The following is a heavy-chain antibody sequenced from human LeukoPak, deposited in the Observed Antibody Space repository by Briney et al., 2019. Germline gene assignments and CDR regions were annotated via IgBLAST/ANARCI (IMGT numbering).Heavy chain of an antibody. CDR2: FSGRGGST. D-gene: IGHD3-22*01. Sequence: EPGGSLRLSCAASGFTFSSYAMSWVRQAPGKGLEWVSAFSGRGGSTYYADSVKGRFTISRDNSKNTLYLQMNSLRAEDTAVYYCAKDLHYYDSSGYSWFDPWGQGTLVTVSS. CDR3: AKDLHYYDSSGYSWFDP. V-gene: IGHV3-23*01. J-gene: IGHJ5*02. CDR1: GFTFSSYA.